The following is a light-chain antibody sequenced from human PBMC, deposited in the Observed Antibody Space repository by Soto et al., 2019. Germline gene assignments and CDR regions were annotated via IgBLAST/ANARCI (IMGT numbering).Light chain of an antibody. CDR3: AAWDVSFVV. CDR1: SSNIGTNT. J-gene: IGLJ2*01. V-gene: IGLV1-44*01. CDR2: SDN. Sequence: QSVLTQPPSASGTPGPGITIGCSGGSSNIGTNTVTWYQQLPGTAPRLLIYSDNQRPSGVPDRFSGSKSGTSASLAISGLRSEDEADYYCAAWDVSFVVFGGGTKLTVL.